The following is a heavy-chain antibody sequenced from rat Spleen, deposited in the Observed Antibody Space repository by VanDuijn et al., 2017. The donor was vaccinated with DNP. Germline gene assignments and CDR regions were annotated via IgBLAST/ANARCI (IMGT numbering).Heavy chain of an antibody. CDR2: ISHSGDIP. J-gene: IGHJ4*01. CDR1: GITFSNSG. Sequence: EVQLVESGGGLVQPGRSLKLSCAASGITFSNSGMHWIRQAPTKGLEWVTSISHSGDIPNYRDSVKGRFIISRDNAKSTLDLQMNSLRSEDMATYYCARWNSGYYAMDAWGQGTSVTVSS. CDR3: ARWNSGYYAMDA. D-gene: IGHD4-3*01. V-gene: IGHV5-19*01.